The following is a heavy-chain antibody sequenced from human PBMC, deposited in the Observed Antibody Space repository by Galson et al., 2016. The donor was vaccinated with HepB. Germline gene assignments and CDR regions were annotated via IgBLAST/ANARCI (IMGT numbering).Heavy chain of an antibody. J-gene: IGHJ4*02. CDR1: GFTFSNYG. CDR2: ISYDGSKK. Sequence: SLRLSCAASGFTFSNYGMHWVRQAPGKGLEWVSVISYDGSKKYYRDSVKGRFTISRDNSKNTLYLQMNSLRAEDTAVYYCARDHDDSGWYPEGFSDHWGQGTLVTVSS. V-gene: IGHV3-30-3*01. CDR3: ARDHDDSGWYPEGFSDH. D-gene: IGHD6-19*01.